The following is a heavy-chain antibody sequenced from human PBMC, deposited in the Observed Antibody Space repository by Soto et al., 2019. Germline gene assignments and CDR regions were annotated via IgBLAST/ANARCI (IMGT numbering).Heavy chain of an antibody. J-gene: IGHJ6*02. CDR3: ARDRGSYYDSSGYHPGYGMDV. D-gene: IGHD3-22*01. V-gene: IGHV3-21*01. Sequence: GGSLRLSCAASGFTFSSYSMNWVRQAPGKGLEWVSSISSSSSYIYYADSVKGRFTISRDNAKNSLYLQMNSLRAEDTAVYYCARDRGSYYDSSGYHPGYGMDVWGQGTTVTVSS. CDR2: ISSSSSYI. CDR1: GFTFSSYS.